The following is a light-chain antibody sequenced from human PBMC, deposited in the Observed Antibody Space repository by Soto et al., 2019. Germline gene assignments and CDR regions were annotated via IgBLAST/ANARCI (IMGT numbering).Light chain of an antibody. J-gene: IGKJ1*01. CDR1: QSVSGSY. V-gene: IGKV3-20*01. Sequence: ESVLTQSQCTLSLSPGGRPTLSCRASQSVSGSYLVWYKQRPGQAPRLLIYDASSRAAGIPDRFSGSGSGKDFTLTISRLEPEDFAVYYCQQYGRTFGQGTKVDIK. CDR2: DAS. CDR3: QQYGRT.